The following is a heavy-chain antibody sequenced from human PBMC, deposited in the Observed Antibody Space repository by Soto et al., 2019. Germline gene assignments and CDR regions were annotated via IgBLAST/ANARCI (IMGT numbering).Heavy chain of an antibody. CDR3: VSHHQPRLQLWYIPFHY. Sequence: SVKVSCKASGGTFSSYAISWVRQAPGQGLEWMGGIIPIFGTANYAQKFQGRVTITADESTSTAYMELSSLRSEDTAVYYCVSHHQPRLQLWYIPFHYSGPCPLV. CDR2: IIPIFGTA. J-gene: IGHJ4*02. V-gene: IGHV1-69*13. CDR1: GGTFSSYA. D-gene: IGHD5-18*01.